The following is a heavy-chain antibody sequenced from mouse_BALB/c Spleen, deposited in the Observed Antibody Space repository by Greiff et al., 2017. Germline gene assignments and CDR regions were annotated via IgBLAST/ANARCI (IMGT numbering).Heavy chain of an antibody. J-gene: IGHJ2*01. CDR1: GFTFSSYA. V-gene: IGHV5-9-4*01. CDR2: ISSGGSYT. D-gene: IGHD2-10*01. CDR3: ARDSYYGIDY. Sequence: EVMLVESGGGLVKPGGSLKLSCAASGFTFSSYAMSWVRQSPEKRLEWVAEISSGGSYTYYPDTVTGRFTISRDNAKNTLYLEMSSLRSEDTAMYYCARDSYYGIDYWGQGTTLTVSS.